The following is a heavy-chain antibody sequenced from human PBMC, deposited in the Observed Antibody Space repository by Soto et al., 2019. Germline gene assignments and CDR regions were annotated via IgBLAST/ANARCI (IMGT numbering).Heavy chain of an antibody. V-gene: IGHV1-69*06. J-gene: IGHJ6*02. Sequence: SVKVSCKASGGTFSSYAISWVRQAPGQGLEWMGGIIPIFGTANYAQKFQGRVTITADKSTSTAYMELSSLRSEDTAVYYCARDNWNDVSWYYYGTDVSGPGTMDTVS. D-gene: IGHD1-1*01. CDR3: ARDNWNDVSWYYYGTDV. CDR1: GGTFSSYA. CDR2: IIPIFGTA.